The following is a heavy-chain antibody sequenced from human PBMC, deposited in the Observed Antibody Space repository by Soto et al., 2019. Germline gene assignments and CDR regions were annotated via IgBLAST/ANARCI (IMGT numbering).Heavy chain of an antibody. CDR3: VSAIAAPSSY. J-gene: IGHJ4*02. Sequence: PGGSLRLSCAASGFTFSDYWMTWVRQAPGKGLEWVANINQDGSNKYYVDSVKGRFTISRDNAKKSLYLQMNSLSAEDTAVYYCVSAIAAPSSYWGQGARVTVSS. CDR2: INQDGSNK. D-gene: IGHD6-13*01. V-gene: IGHV3-7*05. CDR1: GFTFSDYW.